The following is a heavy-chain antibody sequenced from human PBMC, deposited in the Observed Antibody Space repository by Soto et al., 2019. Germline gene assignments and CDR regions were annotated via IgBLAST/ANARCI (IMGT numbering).Heavy chain of an antibody. CDR3: ARGGDAYKVGRY. J-gene: IGHJ4*02. CDR2: IYYSGST. D-gene: IGHD1-26*01. Sequence: PSETLSPTCTFSGGSISSGGYYWSWIRLHPGKGLEWIGYIYYSGSTYYNPSLKSRVTISVDTSKNQFSLKLTSVTAADPSVYYCARGGDAYKVGRYWGQGTRVTVSS. CDR1: GGSISSGGYY. V-gene: IGHV4-31*03.